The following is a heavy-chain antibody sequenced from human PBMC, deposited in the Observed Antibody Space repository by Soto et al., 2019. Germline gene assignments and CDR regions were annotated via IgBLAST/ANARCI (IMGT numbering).Heavy chain of an antibody. Sequence: GESLKISCKGSGYSFTSYWIGWVRQMPGKGLEWMGIIYPGDSDTRYSPSFQGQVTISADKSNSTAYLQWSSLKASDTAMYYCARHRYSSSWDVIYYYYGMDVWGQGTTVTVSS. CDR1: GYSFTSYW. CDR3: ARHRYSSSWDVIYYYYGMDV. D-gene: IGHD6-13*01. J-gene: IGHJ6*02. V-gene: IGHV5-51*01. CDR2: IYPGDSDT.